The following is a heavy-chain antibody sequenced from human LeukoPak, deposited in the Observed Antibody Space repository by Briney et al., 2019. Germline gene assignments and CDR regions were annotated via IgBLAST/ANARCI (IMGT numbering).Heavy chain of an antibody. D-gene: IGHD5-18*01. CDR3: ASHGYSYDYPSDY. Sequence: GASVKVSCKGSGYTFTGYYMHWVRQAPGQGLEWMGWINPNSGGTKYAQKFQGRVTMTRDTSISTAYMELSRLRSDDTAVYYCASHGYSYDYPSDYWGQGTLVTVSS. CDR2: INPNSGGT. CDR1: GYTFTGYY. J-gene: IGHJ4*02. V-gene: IGHV1-2*02.